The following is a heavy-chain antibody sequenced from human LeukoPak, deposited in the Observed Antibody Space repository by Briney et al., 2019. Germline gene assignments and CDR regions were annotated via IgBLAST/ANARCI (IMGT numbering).Heavy chain of an antibody. Sequence: SETLSLTCSVSGGSINNYFWNWLRQPPGRRLEWIGHVYYTGSTRYNPSLKSRVFISIDTSMNQFSLKLSSVTAADTAVYYCARQGAASSGWYGDFDYWGQGTLVTVSS. CDR2: VYYTGST. CDR3: ARQGAASSGWYGDFDY. D-gene: IGHD6-19*01. V-gene: IGHV4-59*08. J-gene: IGHJ4*02. CDR1: GGSINNYF.